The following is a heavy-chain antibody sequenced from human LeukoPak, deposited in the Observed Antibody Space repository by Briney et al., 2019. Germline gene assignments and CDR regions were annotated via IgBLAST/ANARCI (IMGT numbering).Heavy chain of an antibody. CDR1: GFTFSSYW. J-gene: IGHJ4*02. Sequence: PGGSLRLSCVASGFTFSSYWMSWVRQAPGKGLEWVANIKQDGSDKYYVDSVKGRFTISRDTAKNSLYLQMSSLRAEDTAVYYCARGGWYYFDYWGQGTPVTVSS. CDR3: ARGGWYYFDY. V-gene: IGHV3-7*01. CDR2: IKQDGSDK.